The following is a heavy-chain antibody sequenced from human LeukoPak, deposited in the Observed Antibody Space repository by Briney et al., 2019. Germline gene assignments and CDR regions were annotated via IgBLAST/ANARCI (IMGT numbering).Heavy chain of an antibody. Sequence: SVKVSCKASGGTFTSYAISWVRQAPGQGLEWMGRIIPIFGTANYAQKFQGRVTITTDESTSTAYMELSSLRSEDPAVYYCAVVDTAMALYQYYFDYWGQGTLVTVSS. V-gene: IGHV1-69*05. CDR3: AVVDTAMALYQYYFDY. J-gene: IGHJ4*02. D-gene: IGHD5-18*01. CDR2: IIPIFGTA. CDR1: GGTFTSYA.